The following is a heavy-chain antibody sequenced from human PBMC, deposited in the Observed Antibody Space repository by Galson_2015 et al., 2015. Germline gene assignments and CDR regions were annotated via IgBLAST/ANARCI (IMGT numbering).Heavy chain of an antibody. J-gene: IGHJ4*02. CDR1: EFTFSSYY. Sequence: SLRLSCAASEFTFSSYYTSWVCQAPGKGLEWVSSISSTTTYIYYADSVKGRFTISRDNAKNSLYLQMNSLGAEDTAVYYCARQILDYDFWSGYYPTNFDYWGQGTLVTVSS. CDR2: ISSTTTYI. V-gene: IGHV3-21*01. D-gene: IGHD3-3*01. CDR3: ARQILDYDFWSGYYPTNFDY.